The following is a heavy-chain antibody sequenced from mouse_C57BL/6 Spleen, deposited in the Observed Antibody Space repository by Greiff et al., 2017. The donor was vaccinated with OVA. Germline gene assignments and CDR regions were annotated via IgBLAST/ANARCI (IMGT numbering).Heavy chain of an antibody. D-gene: IGHD1-1*01. Sequence: QVQLQQSGPELVKPGASVKISCKASGYAFSSSWMNWVKQRPGKGLEWIGRIYPGDGDTNYNGKFKGKATLTADKSSSTAYMQLSSLTSEDSAVYSCARYSGSSLAWFAYWGQGTLVTVSA. CDR1: GYAFSSSW. CDR2: IYPGDGDT. J-gene: IGHJ3*01. V-gene: IGHV1-82*01. CDR3: ARYSGSSLAWFAY.